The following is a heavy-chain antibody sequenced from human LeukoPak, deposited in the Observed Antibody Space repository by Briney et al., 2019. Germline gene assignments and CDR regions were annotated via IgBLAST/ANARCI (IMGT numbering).Heavy chain of an antibody. Sequence: SETLSLTCTVSGGSISSYYLSWIRQPPGKGLEWIGYIYYSGSTNYNPSLKSRVTISVDTSKNQFSLKLSSVTAADTAVYYCARTVRGLWFDPWGQGTLVTVSS. CDR3: ARTVRGLWFDP. D-gene: IGHD3-10*01. J-gene: IGHJ5*02. V-gene: IGHV4-59*01. CDR1: GGSISSYY. CDR2: IYYSGST.